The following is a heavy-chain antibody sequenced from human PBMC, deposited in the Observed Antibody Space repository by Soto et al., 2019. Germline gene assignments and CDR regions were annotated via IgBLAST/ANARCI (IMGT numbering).Heavy chain of an antibody. Sequence: SETLSLTCTVSGGSISSYYWSWIRQPPGKGLEWIGYIYYRGNTYYNPSLKSRVTISVDTSKNHFSLNLSSVTAADTAVYYCARVDSNGGLDSWGQGILVTVSS. CDR2: IYYRGNT. V-gene: IGHV4-59*04. CDR1: GGSISSYY. J-gene: IGHJ5*01. D-gene: IGHD3-22*01. CDR3: ARVDSNGGLDS.